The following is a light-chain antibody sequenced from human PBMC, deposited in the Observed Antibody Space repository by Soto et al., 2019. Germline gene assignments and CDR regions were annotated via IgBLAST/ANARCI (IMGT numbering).Light chain of an antibody. CDR3: QQCRTFPLT. CDR1: QSLKSC. CDR2: KAS. Sequence: DIQMTQSPSTLSASVGDRVTITCRARQSLKSCLAWYQQKPGKAPNLLIYKASTLESGVPSRFSGSGSETEFTLTISSLQPDDFATYYCQQCRTFPLTFGGGTNVEIK. V-gene: IGKV1-5*03. J-gene: IGKJ4*01.